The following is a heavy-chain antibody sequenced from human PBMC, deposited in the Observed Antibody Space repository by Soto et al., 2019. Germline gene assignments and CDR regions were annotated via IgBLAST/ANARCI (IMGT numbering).Heavy chain of an antibody. J-gene: IGHJ6*03. CDR2: IIPILGIA. CDR3: TREGYGGYDYTYYYYYMDV. Sequence: GASVKVSCKASGGTFSSYTISWVQQAPGQGLEWMGRIIPILGIANYAQKFQGRVTITADKSTSTAYMELSSLRSEDTTVYYSTREGYGGYDYTYYYYYMDVGGKGPTVTVSS. CDR1: GGTFSSYT. V-gene: IGHV1-69*04. D-gene: IGHD5-12*01.